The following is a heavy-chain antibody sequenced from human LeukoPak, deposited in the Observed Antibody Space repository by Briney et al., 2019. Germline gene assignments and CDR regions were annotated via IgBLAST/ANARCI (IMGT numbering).Heavy chain of an antibody. CDR2: ISSSDDST. Sequence: PGGSLRLSCAASGFTFGYYDMSWVRQAPGKGLEWVSIISSSDDSTYYADSVTGRFTISTDRARNTLYLQMNSLRAEDTAVYYCARDYCSSTSCLFDYWGQGTLVTVSS. CDR3: ARDYCSSTSCLFDY. D-gene: IGHD2-2*01. CDR1: GFTFGYYD. J-gene: IGHJ4*02. V-gene: IGHV3-23*01.